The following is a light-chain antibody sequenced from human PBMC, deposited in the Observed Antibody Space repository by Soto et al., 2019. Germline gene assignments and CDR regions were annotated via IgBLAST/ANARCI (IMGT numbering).Light chain of an antibody. J-gene: IGKJ2*01. CDR3: HHYGSSPNT. CDR2: GAS. CDR1: QSVSSN. Sequence: EIVMTQSPATLSVSPGERATLSCRASQSVSSNLAWYQQKPGQAPRLLIYGASTRATGIPARFSGSGSGTEFTLTISSLQSEDFAVYYCHHYGSSPNTFGQGTKVDIK. V-gene: IGKV3-15*01.